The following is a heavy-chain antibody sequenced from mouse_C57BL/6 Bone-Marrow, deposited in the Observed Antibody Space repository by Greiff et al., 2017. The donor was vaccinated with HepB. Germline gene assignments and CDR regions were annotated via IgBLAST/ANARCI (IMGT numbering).Heavy chain of an antibody. CDR3: ARTDYDGSRRIPFAY. J-gene: IGHJ3*01. Sequence: VQLQQPGAELVKPGASVKMSCKASGYTFTSYWITWVKQRPGQGLEWIGDIYPGSGSTNYNEKFKSKATLTVDTSSSTAYMQLSSLTSEDSAVYYCARTDYDGSRRIPFAYWGQGTLVTVSA. CDR2: IYPGSGST. D-gene: IGHD1-1*01. CDR1: GYTFTSYW. V-gene: IGHV1-55*01.